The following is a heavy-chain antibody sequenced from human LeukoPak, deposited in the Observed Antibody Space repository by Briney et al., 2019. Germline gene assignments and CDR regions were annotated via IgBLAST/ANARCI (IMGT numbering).Heavy chain of an antibody. Sequence: GGSLRLSCAASGFTFSSYAMSWVRQAPGKGLEWVSAISGSGGSTYYADSVKGRFTISRDNSKNTLYLKMNSLRAEDTAVYYCAKDLVYDSSGDYTPGAFEVWGQGIMVTFS. J-gene: IGHJ3*01. V-gene: IGHV3-23*01. CDR3: AKDLVYDSSGDYTPGAFEV. D-gene: IGHD3-22*01. CDR1: GFTFSSYA. CDR2: ISGSGGST.